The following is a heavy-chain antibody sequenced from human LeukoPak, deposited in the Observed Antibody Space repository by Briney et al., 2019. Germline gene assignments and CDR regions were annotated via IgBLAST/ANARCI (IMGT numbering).Heavy chain of an antibody. V-gene: IGHV4-61*02. D-gene: IGHD1-1*01. CDR2: IYTSGST. J-gene: IGHJ4*02. CDR1: GGSISSGSYY. Sequence: SETLSLTCTVSGGSISSGSYYWSWIRQPAGKGLEWIGRIYTSGSTNYNPSLKSRVTISVDTSKNQFSLKLSSVTAADTAVYYCARELPSPNDHHYFDYWGQGTLVTVSS. CDR3: ARELPSPNDHHYFDY.